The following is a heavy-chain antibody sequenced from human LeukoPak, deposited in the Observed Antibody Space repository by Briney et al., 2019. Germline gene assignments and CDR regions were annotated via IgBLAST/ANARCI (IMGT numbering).Heavy chain of an antibody. D-gene: IGHD3-22*01. J-gene: IGHJ5*02. V-gene: IGHV1-18*01. CDR2: ISAYNGNT. CDR3: AREAGYYYDSSGYYALASSVRNWFDP. CDR1: GYTFTSYG. Sequence: RASVKVSCKASGYTFTSYGISWVRQAPGQGLEWMGWISAYNGNTNYAQKLQGRVTMTTDTSTSTAYMELRSLRSDDTAVYYCAREAGYYYDSSGYYALASSVRNWFDPWGQGTLVTVSS.